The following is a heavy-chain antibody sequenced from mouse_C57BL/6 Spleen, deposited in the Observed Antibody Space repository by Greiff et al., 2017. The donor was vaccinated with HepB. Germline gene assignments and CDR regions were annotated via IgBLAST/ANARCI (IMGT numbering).Heavy chain of an antibody. CDR1: GYSITSGYD. J-gene: IGHJ1*03. CDR3: ARRGYYGSPWYFDF. V-gene: IGHV3-1*01. D-gene: IGHD1-1*01. CDR2: ISYSGST. Sequence: EVQLQQSGPGMVKPSQSLSLTCTVTGYSITSGYDWHWIRHFPGNKLEWMGYISYSGSTNYNPSLKSRISITHDTSKNHFFLKLNSVTTEDTATYYCARRGYYGSPWYFDFWGTGTTVTVSS.